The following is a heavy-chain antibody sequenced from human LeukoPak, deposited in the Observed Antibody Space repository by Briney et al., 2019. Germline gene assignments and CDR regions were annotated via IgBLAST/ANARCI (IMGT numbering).Heavy chain of an antibody. CDR1: GFTFGDYA. J-gene: IGHJ4*02. CDR2: IRSKAYGGTT. Sequence: GGSLRLSCTTSGFTFGDYAMSWFRQAPGKGLEWVGFIRSKAYGGTTEYAASVKGRFTISRDDSKSIAYLQMNSLKTEDTAMYYCTREGTYGYYYFDDYWGQGTLVTVSS. D-gene: IGHD3-22*01. CDR3: TREGTYGYYYFDDY. V-gene: IGHV3-49*03.